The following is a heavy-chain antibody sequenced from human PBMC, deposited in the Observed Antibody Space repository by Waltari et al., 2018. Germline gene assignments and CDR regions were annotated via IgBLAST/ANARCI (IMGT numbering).Heavy chain of an antibody. V-gene: IGHV3-7*03. J-gene: IGHJ6*02. D-gene: IGHD6-6*01. CDR1: GFTFSSYW. CDR3: ARSYSSSSGYYYYGMDV. Sequence: EVQLVESGGGLVQPGGSLRLSCAASGFTFSSYWMSWVRQAPGQGLEWVANIKQDGSEKYYVDSVKGRFTISRDNAKNSLYLQMNSLRAEDTAVYYCARSYSSSSGYYYYGMDVWGQGTTVTVSS. CDR2: IKQDGSEK.